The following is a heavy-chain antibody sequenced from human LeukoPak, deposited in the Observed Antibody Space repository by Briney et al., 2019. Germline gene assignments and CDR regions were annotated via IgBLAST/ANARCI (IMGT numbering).Heavy chain of an antibody. CDR1: GFTFSSYS. V-gene: IGHV3-21*01. CDR3: ARADIVVVVAAPNFLDY. D-gene: IGHD2-15*01. J-gene: IGHJ4*02. Sequence: GGSLRLSCAASGFTFSSYSMNWVRQAPGKGLGWVSSISSSSSYIYYADSVKGRFTISRDNAKNSLYLQMNSLRAEDTAVYYCARADIVVVVAAPNFLDYWGQGTLVTVSS. CDR2: ISSSSSYI.